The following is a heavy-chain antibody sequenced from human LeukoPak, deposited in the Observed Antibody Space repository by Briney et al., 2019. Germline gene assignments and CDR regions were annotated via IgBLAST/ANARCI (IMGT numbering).Heavy chain of an antibody. CDR2: ISAYNGNT. D-gene: IGHD5-12*01. V-gene: IGHV1-18*01. Sequence: ASVKVSCKASAYTFTSYGISWVRQAPGQGLERVGWISAYNGNTNYAQKLQGRVTMTTDTSTSTAYMELRSLRSDDTAVYYCARDRGYSGYDSRFDYWGQGTLVTVSS. CDR3: ARDRGYSGYDSRFDY. CDR1: AYTFTSYG. J-gene: IGHJ4*02.